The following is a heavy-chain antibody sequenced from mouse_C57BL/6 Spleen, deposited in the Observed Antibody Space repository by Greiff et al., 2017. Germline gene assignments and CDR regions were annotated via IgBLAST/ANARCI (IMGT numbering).Heavy chain of an antibody. CDR2: ISGGGGNT. Sequence: EVHLVESGGGLVKPGGSLKLSCAASGFTFSSYTMYWVSQTPEKRLEWVATISGGGGNTYYPDSVKGRFTISRDNAKNTLYLQMSSLRSEDTALYYCASNYYGNYAMDDWGQGTSGTVSS. CDR1: GFTFSSYT. D-gene: IGHD1-1*01. CDR3: ASNYYGNYAMDD. V-gene: IGHV5-9*01. J-gene: IGHJ4*01.